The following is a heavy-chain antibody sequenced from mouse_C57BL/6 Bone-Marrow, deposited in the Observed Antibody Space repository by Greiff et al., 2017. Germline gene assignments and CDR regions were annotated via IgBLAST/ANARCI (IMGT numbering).Heavy chain of an antibody. Sequence: VQLQQSGAELVRPGASVKLSCTASGFNIKDDYMHWVKQRPEQGLEWIGWIDPENGATEYASKFQGKATITADTSSNTAYLQLSSLTSEDTAVYYCTTVSLYYYAMYYWGQGTSVTVSS. CDR3: TTVSLYYYAMYY. D-gene: IGHD6-5*01. J-gene: IGHJ4*01. CDR1: GFNIKDDY. CDR2: IDPENGAT. V-gene: IGHV14-4*01.